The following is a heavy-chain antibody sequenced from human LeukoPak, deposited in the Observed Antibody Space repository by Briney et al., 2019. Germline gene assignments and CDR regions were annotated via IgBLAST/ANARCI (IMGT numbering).Heavy chain of an antibody. CDR1: GGSFSGYY. D-gene: IGHD3-3*01. V-gene: IGHV4-34*01. CDR3: ARGHVKYYDFWSGYYPYFDY. CDR2: INHSGST. Sequence: SETLSLTCAVYGGSFSGYYWSWIRQPPGKGLEWIGEINHSGSTNYNPSLKSRVTISVDTSKNQFSLKLSSVTAADTAVYYCARGHVKYYDFWSGYYPYFDYWGQGTLVTVSS. J-gene: IGHJ4*02.